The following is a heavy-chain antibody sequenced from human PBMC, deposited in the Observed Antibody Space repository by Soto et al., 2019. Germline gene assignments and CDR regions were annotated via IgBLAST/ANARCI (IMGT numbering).Heavy chain of an antibody. V-gene: IGHV3-33*01. CDR3: ARVGGTVTSDY. CDR2: IYYDGSNK. J-gene: IGHJ4*02. CDR1: GFAFSAYG. Sequence: QVQLVESGGGVVQPGRSLRLSCAASGFAFSAYGMHWVRQAPGKGLEWVAMIYYDGSNKYYADSVKGRFTISRDNSKNTLYLQMSSLRDEETAPYYCARVGGTVTSDYWGQGTLVTVSS. D-gene: IGHD4-17*01.